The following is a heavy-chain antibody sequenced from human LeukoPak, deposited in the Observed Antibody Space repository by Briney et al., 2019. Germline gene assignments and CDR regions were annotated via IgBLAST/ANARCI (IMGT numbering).Heavy chain of an antibody. Sequence: PGGSLRLSCAASGFTFTNYWMNWVRQAPGKGLEWVAVIWYDGSNKYYADSVKGRFTISRDNSKNTLYLQMNSLRAEDTAVYYCASNIVGATSGYYYGMDVWGQGTTVTVSS. D-gene: IGHD1-26*01. J-gene: IGHJ6*02. CDR3: ASNIVGATSGYYYGMDV. CDR1: GFTFTNYW. V-gene: IGHV3-33*08. CDR2: IWYDGSNK.